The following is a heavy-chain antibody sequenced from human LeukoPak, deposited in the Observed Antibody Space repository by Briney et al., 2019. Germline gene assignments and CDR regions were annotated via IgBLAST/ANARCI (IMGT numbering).Heavy chain of an antibody. V-gene: IGHV1-2*02. Sequence: GASVKVSCKASGYTFTGYYMHWVRQAPGQGLEWMGWINPDSGGTNYAQKFQGRVTMTRDTSISTAYMELSRLRSDDTAVYYCAREESSGWYYWGQGTLVTVSS. J-gene: IGHJ4*02. CDR2: INPDSGGT. CDR3: AREESSGWYY. D-gene: IGHD6-19*01. CDR1: GYTFTGYY.